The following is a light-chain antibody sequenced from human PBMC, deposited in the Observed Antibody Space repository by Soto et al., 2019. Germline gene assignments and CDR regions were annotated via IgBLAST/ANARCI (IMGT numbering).Light chain of an antibody. V-gene: IGLV2-14*01. CDR3: SSFTSGSATVV. J-gene: IGLJ2*01. CDR1: SSDIGAYNS. CDR2: DVT. Sequence: QSVLTQPASVSVSPGQSITISCTGTSSDIGAYNSVSWYQQLPGKAPKLYIYDVTNRPSGISSRFSGSKSGNSASLTISGLQAEDEDVYYCSSFTSGSATVVFGGGTKVTVL.